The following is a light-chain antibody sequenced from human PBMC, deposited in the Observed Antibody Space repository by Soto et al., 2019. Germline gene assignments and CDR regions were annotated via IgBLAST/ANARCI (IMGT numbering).Light chain of an antibody. CDR2: DVS. CDR1: SSDVGAYNY. CDR3: CSYTTSSTYV. J-gene: IGLJ1*01. V-gene: IGLV2-14*03. Sequence: QSVLTQPASVSGSPGQSIAISFTGTSSDVGAYNYVSWYQQHPGKAPKLMIYDVSNRPSGVSNRFSGSKSGNTASLTISGLQAEDEADYYCCSYTTSSTYVFGTGTKVTVL.